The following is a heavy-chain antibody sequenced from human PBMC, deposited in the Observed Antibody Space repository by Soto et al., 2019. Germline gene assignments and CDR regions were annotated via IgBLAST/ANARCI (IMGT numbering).Heavy chain of an antibody. V-gene: IGHV2-70*11. Sequence: KSGPTLVNPTQTLTLTCTFSGFSLTTSGMCVNWIRQPPGKALEWLARIDWDDDKYYSTSLKTRLTISKDTSKNQVVLTMTNMDPVDTATYYCARIAPYSSGRRYFDYWGLGTLVTVSS. CDR2: IDWDDDK. J-gene: IGHJ4*02. D-gene: IGHD3-22*01. CDR1: GFSLTTSGMC. CDR3: ARIAPYSSGRRYFDY.